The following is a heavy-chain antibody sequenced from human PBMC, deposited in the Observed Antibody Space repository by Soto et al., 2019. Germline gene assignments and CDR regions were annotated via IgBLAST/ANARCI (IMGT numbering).Heavy chain of an antibody. J-gene: IGHJ3*02. CDR1: GFTFSSYG. Sequence: GGSLRLSCAASGFTFSSYGMHWVRQAPGKGLEWVAVIWYDGSNKYYADSVKGRFTISRDNSKNTLYLQMSSLRAEDTAVYYCARDRDSSGSDAFDIWGQGTMVTV. CDR2: IWYDGSNK. D-gene: IGHD3-22*01. V-gene: IGHV3-33*01. CDR3: ARDRDSSGSDAFDI.